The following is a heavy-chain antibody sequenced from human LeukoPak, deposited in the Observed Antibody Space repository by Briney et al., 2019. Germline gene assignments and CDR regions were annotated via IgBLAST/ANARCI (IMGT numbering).Heavy chain of an antibody. V-gene: IGHV3-21*04. CDR2: ISSSSSYI. CDR1: GFTFSSHS. D-gene: IGHD3-22*01. CDR3: AKDPGYYDSSGYLFDY. Sequence: GGSLRLSCAASGFTFSSHSMNWVRQAPGKGLEWVSSISSSSSYIYYADSVKGRFTISRDNSKNTLYLQMNSLRAEDTAVYYCAKDPGYYDSSGYLFDYWGQGTLVTVSS. J-gene: IGHJ4*02.